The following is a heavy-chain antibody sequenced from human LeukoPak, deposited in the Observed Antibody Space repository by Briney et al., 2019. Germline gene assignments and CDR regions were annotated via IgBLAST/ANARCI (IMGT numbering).Heavy chain of an antibody. CDR2: ISGSASST. V-gene: IGHV3-23*01. J-gene: IGHJ6*03. CDR1: GFTFSNYA. CDR3: AKDGEYSYGLGSNYYYYYMDV. Sequence: GGSLRLSCAASGFTFSNYAMSWVRQAPGKGLEWVSAISGSASSTYHADSVKGRFTISRDNSKNTLYLQMNSLRAEDTAVYYCAKDGEYSYGLGSNYYYYYMDVWGKGTTVTISS. D-gene: IGHD5-18*01.